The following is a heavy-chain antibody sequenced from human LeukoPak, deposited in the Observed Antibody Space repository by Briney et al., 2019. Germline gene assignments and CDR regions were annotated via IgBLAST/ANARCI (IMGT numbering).Heavy chain of an antibody. CDR1: GYTFTGYY. J-gene: IGHJ5*02. V-gene: IGHV1-2*06. D-gene: IGHD6-13*01. CDR2: INPNSGGT. CDR3: AREKQQRRVNWFDP. Sequence: GASVKVACKAYGYTFTGYYMHWVRQAPGQGLEWMGRINPNSGGTNYAQKFQGRVTMTRDTSISTAYMELSRLRSDDTAVYYCAREKQQRRVNWFDPWGQGTLVTVSS.